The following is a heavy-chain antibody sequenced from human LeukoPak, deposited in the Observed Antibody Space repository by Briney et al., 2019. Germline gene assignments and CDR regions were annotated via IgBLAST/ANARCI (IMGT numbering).Heavy chain of an antibody. Sequence: AVKVSCKASGGTFSSYAISWVRQAPGQGLEWMGGIIPIFGTANYAQKFQGRVTITTDESTSTAYMELSSLRSEDTAVYYCARGLTSYSSGWYGRGPIDYWGQGTLVTVSS. J-gene: IGHJ4*02. CDR3: ARGLTSYSSGWYGRGPIDY. CDR2: IIPIFGTA. CDR1: GGTFSSYA. V-gene: IGHV1-69*05. D-gene: IGHD6-19*01.